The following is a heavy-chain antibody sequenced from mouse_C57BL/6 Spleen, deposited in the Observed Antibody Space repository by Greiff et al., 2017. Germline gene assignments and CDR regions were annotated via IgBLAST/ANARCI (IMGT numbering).Heavy chain of an antibody. J-gene: IGHJ4*01. D-gene: IGHD2-5*01. CDR3: TRDQDYSNYYYDMDY. Sequence: EVNVVESGEGLVKPGGSLKLSCAASGFTFSSYAMSWVRQTPEKRLEWVAYISSGGDYIYYADTVKGRFTISRDNARNTLYLQMSSLKSEDTAMYYCTRDQDYSNYYYDMDYWGQGTSVTVSS. CDR2: ISSGGDYI. CDR1: GFTFSSYA. V-gene: IGHV5-9-1*02.